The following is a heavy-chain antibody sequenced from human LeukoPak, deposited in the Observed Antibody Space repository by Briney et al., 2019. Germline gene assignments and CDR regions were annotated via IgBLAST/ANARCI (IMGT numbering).Heavy chain of an antibody. D-gene: IGHD3-10*01. V-gene: IGHV3-23*01. CDR3: TREPYYGSN. CDR1: GFTVSSNY. Sequence: GGSLRLSCAASGFTVSSNYMSWVRQAPGKGLEWVSAISGSGGSTYYADSVKGRFTISRDNSKNTLYLQMNSLKTEDTAVYYCTREPYYGSNWGQGTLVTVSS. CDR2: ISGSGGST. J-gene: IGHJ4*02.